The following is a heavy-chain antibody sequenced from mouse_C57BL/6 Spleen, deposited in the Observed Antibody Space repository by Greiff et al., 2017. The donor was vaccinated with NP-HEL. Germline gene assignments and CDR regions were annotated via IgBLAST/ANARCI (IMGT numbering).Heavy chain of an antibody. V-gene: IGHV14-3*01. CDR3: VRDSNYGGDWYIDV. CDR2: IDPANGNP. Sequence: EVQLQQSVAELVRPGASVKLSCTASGFNIKNTYMHWVKQRPEQGLAWIGRIDPANGNPKYAPTFPGTAPITADTSSNTAYLQLSILTSDDTAIDYCVRDSNYGGDWYIDVWGTGTTVTVSS. D-gene: IGHD2-5*01. CDR1: GFNIKNTY. J-gene: IGHJ1*03.